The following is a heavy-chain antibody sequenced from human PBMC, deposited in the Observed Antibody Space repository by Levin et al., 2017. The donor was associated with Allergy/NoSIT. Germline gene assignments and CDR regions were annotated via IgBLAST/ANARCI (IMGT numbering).Heavy chain of an antibody. Sequence: SETLSLTCVVYGGSFSGYYWSWIRQPPGKGLEWIGEINHSGSTFYKPSLKSRVTISVDTSKNQFSVKLSSVTAADTAVYYCARGGWYYFDYWGQGTLVTVSS. V-gene: IGHV4-34*01. J-gene: IGHJ4*02. D-gene: IGHD3-10*01. CDR3: ARGGWYYFDY. CDR1: GGSFSGYY. CDR2: INHSGST.